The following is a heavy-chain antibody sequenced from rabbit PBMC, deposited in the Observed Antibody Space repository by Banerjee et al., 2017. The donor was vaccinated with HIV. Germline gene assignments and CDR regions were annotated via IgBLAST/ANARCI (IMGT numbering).Heavy chain of an antibody. Sequence: QSLEESGGGLVKPEGSLTLTCKASGFDFSSNAMCWVRQAPGKGPEWIACINSNTGNTVYATWAKGPFTISKTSSTTVTLQMTSLTAADTATYFCARDLAGVIGWNFNLWGQGTLVTVS. V-gene: IGHV1S40*01. D-gene: IGHD4-1*01. J-gene: IGHJ4*01. CDR2: INSNTGNT. CDR3: ARDLAGVIGWNFNL. CDR1: GFDFSSNA.